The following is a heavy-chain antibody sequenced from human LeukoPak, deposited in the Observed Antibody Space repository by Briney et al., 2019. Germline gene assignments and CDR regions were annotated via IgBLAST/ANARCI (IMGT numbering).Heavy chain of an antibody. CDR2: MNPNSGNT. CDR1: GYTFTSYD. CDR3: ARSGSTYYDFWSGYVDLAKY. Sequence: RASVKVSCKASGYTFTSYDINWVRQATGQGLEWMGWMNPNSGNTGYAQKFQGRATMTRNTSISTAYMGLSSLRSEDTAVYYCARSGSTYYDFWSGYVDLAKYWGQGTLVTVSS. D-gene: IGHD3-3*01. J-gene: IGHJ4*02. V-gene: IGHV1-8*01.